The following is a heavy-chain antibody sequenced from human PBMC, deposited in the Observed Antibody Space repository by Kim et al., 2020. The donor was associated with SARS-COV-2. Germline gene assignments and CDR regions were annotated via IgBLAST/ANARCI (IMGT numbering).Heavy chain of an antibody. CDR1: GGSINSRSYY. Sequence: SETLSLTCTVSGGSINSRSYYWGWIRQPPGKGLEWIGTIYYSGNTYYNPSLKSRVTISVDTSKNQFSLKLSSVTAADTAVYYCARLRADNSGYWGQGTLVTVSS. CDR2: IYYSGNT. CDR3: ARLRADNSGY. J-gene: IGHJ4*02. D-gene: IGHD3-22*01. V-gene: IGHV4-39*01.